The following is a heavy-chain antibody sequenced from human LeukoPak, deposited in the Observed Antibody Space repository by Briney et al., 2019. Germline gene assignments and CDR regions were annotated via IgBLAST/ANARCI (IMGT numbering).Heavy chain of an antibody. CDR2: ISSSGSTI. J-gene: IGHJ6*02. V-gene: IGHV3-48*03. CDR3: ARRLPSLYYGMDV. Sequence: PGGSLRVSCAASGFTFSSYEMNWVRQAPGEGLEWVSYISSSGSTIYYADSVKGRFTISRDNAKNSLYLQMNSLRAEDTAVYYCARRLPSLYYGMDVWGQGTTVTVSS. D-gene: IGHD2-15*01. CDR1: GFTFSSYE.